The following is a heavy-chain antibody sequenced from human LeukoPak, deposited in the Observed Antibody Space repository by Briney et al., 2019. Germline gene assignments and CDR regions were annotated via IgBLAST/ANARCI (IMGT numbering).Heavy chain of an antibody. CDR2: INPNSGGT. CDR1: GYTFTDYY. Sequence: ASVKVSCKASGYTFTDYYIHWVRQAPGQGLEWMGWINPNSGGTNYAQKFQGRVTMTRDTSISTAYMELSRLRSDDTAVYYCARDQSGGYYDFWSGYYYGYWGQGTLVTVSS. CDR3: ARDQSGGYYDFWSGYYYGY. V-gene: IGHV1-2*02. D-gene: IGHD3-3*01. J-gene: IGHJ4*02.